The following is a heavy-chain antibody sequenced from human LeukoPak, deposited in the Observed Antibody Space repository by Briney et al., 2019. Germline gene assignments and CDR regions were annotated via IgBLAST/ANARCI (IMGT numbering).Heavy chain of an antibody. CDR1: RFTFSSYS. Sequence: GGSLRLSCAASRFTFSSYSMNWVRQAPGKGLEWVSYISSTSSSIYYADSVKGRFTISRDNAKNSLFLQMNSLRAEDTAVYYCARCQNQWGLRFYYYYYYMDVWGKGTTVTISS. V-gene: IGHV3-48*01. CDR2: ISSTSSSI. D-gene: IGHD5-12*01. J-gene: IGHJ6*03. CDR3: ARCQNQWGLRFYYYYYYMDV.